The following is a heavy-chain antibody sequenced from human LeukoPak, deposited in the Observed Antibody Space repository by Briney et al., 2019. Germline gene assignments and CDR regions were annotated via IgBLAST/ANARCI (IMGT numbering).Heavy chain of an antibody. Sequence: GGCLRLSCAASGFTFDDYAMHWVRQAPGKGLEWVSGISWNSGSIGYADSVKGRFTISRDNAKNSLYLQMNSLRAEDTALYYCAKGQDLDDAFDIWGQGTMVTVSS. CDR3: AKGQDLDDAFDI. J-gene: IGHJ3*02. CDR2: ISWNSGSI. V-gene: IGHV3-9*01. CDR1: GFTFDDYA.